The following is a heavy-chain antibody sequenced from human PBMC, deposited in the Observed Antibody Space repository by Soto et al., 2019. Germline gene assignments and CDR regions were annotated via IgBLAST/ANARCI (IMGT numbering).Heavy chain of an antibody. CDR3: ATGGISMSTGALNDMDV. J-gene: IGHJ6*02. V-gene: IGHV1-69*12. CDR1: GGTFSSYI. D-gene: IGHD1-26*01. CDR2: IIPLFGTT. Sequence: QIQLVQSGAEVKKPGSSVKVSCKASGGTFSSYIFTWMRQAPGQGLEWMGGIIPLFGTTKYAVKFQGRVTLTADESTSTAYMEVTGLRSEDTAVYYCATGGISMSTGALNDMDVWGQGTTVIVS.